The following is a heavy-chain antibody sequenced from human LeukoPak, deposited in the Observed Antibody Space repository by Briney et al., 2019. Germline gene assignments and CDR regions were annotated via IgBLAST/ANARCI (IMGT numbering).Heavy chain of an antibody. CDR1: GFTFSSYA. CDR2: ISYDGSNK. D-gene: IGHD3-16*02. V-gene: IGHV3-30-3*01. Sequence: GGSLRLSCAASGFTFSSYAMHWVRQAPGKGLEWVAVISYDGSNKYYADSVKGRFTISRDSAKNSLYLQMNSLRAEDTAVYYCARGTRLGELSLYTYWGQGTLVTVSS. CDR3: ARGTRLGELSLYTY. J-gene: IGHJ4*02.